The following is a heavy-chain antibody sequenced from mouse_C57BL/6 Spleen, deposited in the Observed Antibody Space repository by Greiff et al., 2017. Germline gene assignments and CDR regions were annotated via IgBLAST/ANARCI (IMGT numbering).Heavy chain of an antibody. CDR3: ARHRGITNYYAMDY. Sequence: VQGVESGPGLVAPSQSLSITCTVSGFSLTSYGVHWVRQPPGKGLEWLVVIWSDGSTTYNSALKSRLSISKDNSKSQVFLKMNSLQTDDTAMYYCARHRGITNYYAMDYWGQGTSVTVSS. CDR1: GFSLTSYG. J-gene: IGHJ4*01. V-gene: IGHV2-6-1*01. CDR2: IWSDGST. D-gene: IGHD2-4*01.